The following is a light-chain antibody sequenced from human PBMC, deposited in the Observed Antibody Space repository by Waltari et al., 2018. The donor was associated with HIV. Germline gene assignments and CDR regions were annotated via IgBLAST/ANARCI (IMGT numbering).Light chain of an antibody. CDR3: QQANSFPLT. Sequence: DIQMTQSPSSVSASVGARVTITCRASQGITSWLAWHQQKPGKAPKLLIYAASSLQSGVPSRFRGSGSETDFTLTISSLQPEDFATYYCQQANSFPLTFGGGTKVEIK. V-gene: IGKV1D-12*01. CDR2: AAS. J-gene: IGKJ4*01. CDR1: QGITSW.